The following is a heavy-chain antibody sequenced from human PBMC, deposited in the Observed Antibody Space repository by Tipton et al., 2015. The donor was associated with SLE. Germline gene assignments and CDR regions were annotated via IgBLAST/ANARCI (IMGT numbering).Heavy chain of an antibody. J-gene: IGHJ4*01. CDR3: ARGAKERITLVRVRPYYFDY. D-gene: IGHD3-10*01. Sequence: TLSLTCTVSGGSITSGSHYWTWIRQPAGKGLEWIGYVYDTERPIYNPSLQSRVTISSDMSKSQLSLRLTSVTAADTAVYYCARGAKERITLVRVRPYYFDYWGQGSLVTVSS. CDR1: GGSITSGSHY. V-gene: IGHV4-61*10. CDR2: VYDTERP.